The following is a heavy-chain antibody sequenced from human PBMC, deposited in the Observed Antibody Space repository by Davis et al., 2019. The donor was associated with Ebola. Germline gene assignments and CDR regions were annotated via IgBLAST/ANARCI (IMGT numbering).Heavy chain of an antibody. V-gene: IGHV1-8*01. CDR3: ARAPGWELLY. CDR1: GYIFTSYD. CDR2: MNPNNGNT. J-gene: IGHJ4*02. Sequence: AASVKVSCKASGYIFTSYDINWVRQAPGQGLEWMGWMNPNNGNTGYLQKFQGRVTMTRDTSISTAYLELSSLRPDDTAVYYCARAPGWELLYWGQGTQVTVSS. D-gene: IGHD2-15*01.